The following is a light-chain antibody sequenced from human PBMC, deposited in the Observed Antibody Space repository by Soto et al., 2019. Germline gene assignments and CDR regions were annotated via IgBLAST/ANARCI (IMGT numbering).Light chain of an antibody. V-gene: IGKV3-11*01. CDR1: QSISNY. CDR3: QQRRNWPLYT. Sequence: EIVLTQSPATLSLSPGESATLSCRASQSISNYLAWYQQKPGQAPRLLIYDASNRATGIPARFSGSGSGTDFTLTISTLEPEDFASYYCQQRRNWPLYTFGQGTKLEIK. J-gene: IGKJ2*01. CDR2: DAS.